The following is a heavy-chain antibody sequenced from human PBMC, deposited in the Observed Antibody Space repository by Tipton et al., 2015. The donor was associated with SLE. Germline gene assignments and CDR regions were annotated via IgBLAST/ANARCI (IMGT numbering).Heavy chain of an antibody. CDR1: GDSVSSNSAA. J-gene: IGHJ4*02. CDR2: TYYRSKWYN. D-gene: IGHD2-2*01. CDR3: ARVPAVVVPAAAGVFDY. V-gene: IGHV6-1*01. Sequence: GLVKPSQTLSLTCAISGDSVSSNSAAWNWIRQSPSRGLEWLGRTYYRSKWYNDYAVSVKSRITINPDTSKNQFSLQLNSVTPEDTAAYYCARVPAVVVPAAAGVFDYWGQGTLVTVSS.